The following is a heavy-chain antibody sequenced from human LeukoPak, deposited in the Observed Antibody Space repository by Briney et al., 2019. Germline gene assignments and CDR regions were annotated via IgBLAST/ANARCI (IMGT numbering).Heavy chain of an antibody. CDR2: IYYSGST. V-gene: IGHV4-59*08. Sequence: PSETLSPTCTVSGGSISSYYWSWIRQPPGKGLEWIGYIYYSGSTNYNPSLKSRVTISLDTSKNQFSLRLDSVTAADQAIYYCAAFSPPYYYYIMDVWGQGITVTVSS. J-gene: IGHJ6*02. CDR1: GGSISSYY. CDR3: AAFSPPYYYYIMDV.